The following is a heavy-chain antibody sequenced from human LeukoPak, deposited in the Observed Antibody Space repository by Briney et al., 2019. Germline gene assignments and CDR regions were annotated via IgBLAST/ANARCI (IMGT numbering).Heavy chain of an antibody. CDR1: GYTFTSYG. Sequence: ASVKVSCKASGYTFTSYGISWVRQAPGQGLEWMGWINPDTGGTNYAQRFQGRVTMTRDTSISTAYMELTSLRSDDTAVYYCAHGIDYWGQGTLVTVSS. CDR3: AHGIDY. J-gene: IGHJ4*02. V-gene: IGHV1-2*02. CDR2: INPDTGGT.